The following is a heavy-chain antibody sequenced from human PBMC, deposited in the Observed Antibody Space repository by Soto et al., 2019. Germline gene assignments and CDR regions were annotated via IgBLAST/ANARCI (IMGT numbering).Heavy chain of an antibody. J-gene: IGHJ4*02. D-gene: IGHD3-3*01. CDR3: ARHTIANYDFWSGSPWGVLDY. CDR2: IYYSGST. CDR1: GGSISSSSYY. V-gene: IGHV4-39*01. Sequence: SETLSLTCTVSGGSISSSSYYWGWIRQPPGKGLEWIGSIYYSGSTYYNPSLKSRVTISVDTSKNQFSLKLSSVTAADTAVYYCARHTIANYDFWSGSPWGVLDYWGQGTLVTVSS.